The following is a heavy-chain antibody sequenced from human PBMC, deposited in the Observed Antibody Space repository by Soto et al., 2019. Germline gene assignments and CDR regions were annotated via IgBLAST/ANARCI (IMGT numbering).Heavy chain of an antibody. D-gene: IGHD3-10*01. CDR3: ARATYGYYFDY. J-gene: IGHJ4*02. Sequence: QVQLQESGPGLVKPSQTLSLTCTVSGGSISSGGYYWSWIRQHPEKGLEWIGYIYYSRSTYYNPSLKSRVTISVDTSKNQFALKLSSVTAADTAVYYCARATYGYYFDYWGQGTLVTVSS. CDR1: GGSISSGGYY. V-gene: IGHV4-31*03. CDR2: IYYSRST.